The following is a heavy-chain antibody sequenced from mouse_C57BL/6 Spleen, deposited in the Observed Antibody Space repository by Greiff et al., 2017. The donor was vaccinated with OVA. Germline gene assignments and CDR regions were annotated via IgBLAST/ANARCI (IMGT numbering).Heavy chain of an antibody. V-gene: IGHV1-80*01. CDR3: ARYYYGNWYFDV. Sequence: VQLQQSGAELVKPGASVKISCKASGYAFRSYWMNWVKQRPGKGLEWIGQIYPGDGDTNYNGKFKGKATLTADKSSSTAYMQLSSLTSEDSAVYFCARYYYGNWYFDVWGTGTTVTVSS. D-gene: IGHD1-1*01. CDR2: IYPGDGDT. J-gene: IGHJ1*03. CDR1: GYAFRSYW.